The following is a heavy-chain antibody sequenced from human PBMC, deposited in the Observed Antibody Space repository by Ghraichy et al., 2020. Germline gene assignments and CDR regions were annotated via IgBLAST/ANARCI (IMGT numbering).Heavy chain of an antibody. CDR3: ARDGEYCPDGSCDSVWFDP. D-gene: IGHD2-15*01. V-gene: IGHV4-4*07. CDR2: IYRTGST. CDR1: GGSISGYF. Sequence: SQTLSLTCTVSGGSISGYFWSWIRQSAAQGLEWIGRIYRTGSTNYNPSLTGRVRMSVDTSKNEFSLKLSSVTAADTAVYYCARDGEYCPDGSCDSVWFDPWGQGTLVAVSS. J-gene: IGHJ5*02.